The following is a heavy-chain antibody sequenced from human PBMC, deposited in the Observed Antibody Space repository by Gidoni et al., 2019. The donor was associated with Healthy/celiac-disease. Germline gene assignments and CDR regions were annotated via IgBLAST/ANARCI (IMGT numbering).Heavy chain of an antibody. CDR1: SFTFSSYA. V-gene: IGHV3-23*01. Sequence: EVQLLESGGGSVQPGWSLRPSCAASSFTFSSYACSWVRQAPGKGLEWVSAISGSGCSTYYADSVKGRFTISRDNSKNTLYLQMNRLRAGDTAVYYCAKARYSSGWRDYFQHWGQGTLVTVSS. J-gene: IGHJ1*01. CDR3: AKARYSSGWRDYFQH. CDR2: ISGSGCST. D-gene: IGHD6-19*01.